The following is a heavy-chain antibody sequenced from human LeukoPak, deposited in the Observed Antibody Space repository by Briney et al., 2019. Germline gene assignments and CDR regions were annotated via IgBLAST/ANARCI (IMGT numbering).Heavy chain of an antibody. CDR3: AKAPLHDFWSGYYPDY. CDR2: ISWNSGSI. D-gene: IGHD3-3*01. V-gene: IGHV3-9*01. Sequence: PGGSPRLSCAASGFTFDDYAMHWVRQAPGKGLEWVSGISWNSGSIGYADSVKGRFTISRDNAKNSLYLQMNSLRAEDTALYYCAKAPLHDFWSGYYPDYWGQGTLVTVSS. CDR1: GFTFDDYA. J-gene: IGHJ4*02.